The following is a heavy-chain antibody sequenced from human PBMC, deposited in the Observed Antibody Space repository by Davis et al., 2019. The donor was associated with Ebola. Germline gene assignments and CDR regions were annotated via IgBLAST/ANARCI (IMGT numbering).Heavy chain of an antibody. Sequence: ASVKVSCKAFGYTFTNYYVHWVRQAPGQGLEWMGVINPSAGYTNYAQKFQGRVTITRDTSTSTVYMEVTRLRSDDTAVYYCARDGPDYYGLDVWGQGTAVTVAS. CDR2: INPSAGYT. CDR1: GYTFTNYY. CDR3: ARDGPDYYGLDV. J-gene: IGHJ6*02. V-gene: IGHV1-46*01.